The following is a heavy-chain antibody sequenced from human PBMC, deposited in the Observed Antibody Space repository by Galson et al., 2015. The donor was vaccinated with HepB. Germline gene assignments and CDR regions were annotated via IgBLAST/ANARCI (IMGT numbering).Heavy chain of an antibody. CDR1: GFTFSNAW. D-gene: IGHD1-26*01. CDR3: AKDRAGSYFQDAFDI. CDR2: ISGSGSST. Sequence: SLRLSCAASGFTFSNAWMSWVRQAPGKGLEWVSLISGSGSSTYYADSVKGRFTISRDNSKNTLYLHVNSLRAEDTAVYYCAKDRAGSYFQDAFDIWGQGTMVTVSS. V-gene: IGHV3-23*01. J-gene: IGHJ3*02.